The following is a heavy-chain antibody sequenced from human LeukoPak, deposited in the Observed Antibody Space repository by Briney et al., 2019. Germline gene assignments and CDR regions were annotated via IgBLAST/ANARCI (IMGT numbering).Heavy chain of an antibody. Sequence: PGGSLRLSCAASGFTFSSYSMNWVRQAPGKGLEWVSSISSSSSYIYYADSVKGRFTISRDNAKNSLYLQMNSLRAEDTAVYYCATVGYSSGWHSPIDYWGQGTLVTVSS. CDR1: GFTFSSYS. D-gene: IGHD6-19*01. CDR3: ATVGYSSGWHSPIDY. J-gene: IGHJ4*02. V-gene: IGHV3-21*01. CDR2: ISSSSSYI.